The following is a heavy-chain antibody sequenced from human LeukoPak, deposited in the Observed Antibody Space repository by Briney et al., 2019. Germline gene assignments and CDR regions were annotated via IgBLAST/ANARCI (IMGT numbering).Heavy chain of an antibody. V-gene: IGHV4-39*01. D-gene: IGHD3-22*01. CDR3: ARSSYDSSGYYYARYYFDY. Sequence: SETLSLTCTVSGGSISSSSYYWGWIRQPPGKGLEWIGSIYYSGSTYYNPSLKSRVTISVDTSKNQFSLKLSSVTAADTAVYYCARSSYDSSGYYYARYYFDYWDQGTLVTVSS. CDR1: GGSISSSSYY. CDR2: IYYSGST. J-gene: IGHJ4*02.